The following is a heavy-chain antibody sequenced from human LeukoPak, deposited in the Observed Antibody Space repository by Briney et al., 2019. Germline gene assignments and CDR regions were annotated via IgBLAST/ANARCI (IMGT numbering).Heavy chain of an antibody. Sequence: ASVEVSCKASGGTFSSYAISWVRQAPGQGLEWMGGIIPIFGTANYAQKFQGRVTITADKSTSTAYMELSSLRSEDTAVYYCARDRGDIVVVPAAIWFDPWGQGTLVTVSS. CDR1: GGTFSSYA. CDR2: IIPIFGTA. D-gene: IGHD2-2*01. CDR3: ARDRGDIVVVPAAIWFDP. V-gene: IGHV1-69*06. J-gene: IGHJ5*02.